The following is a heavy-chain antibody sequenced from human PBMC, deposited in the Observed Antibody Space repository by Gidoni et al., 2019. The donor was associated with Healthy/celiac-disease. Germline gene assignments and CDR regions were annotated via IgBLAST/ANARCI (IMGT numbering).Heavy chain of an antibody. Sequence: QLQLQESGPGLVKPSQTLSLNCAVSGGSTSSGGYSWSWIRQPPGKGLGWIGYIYHSGSTYYNPSLKSRVTISVDRSKNQFSLKLSSVTAADTAVYYCARGRVPWFDPWGQGTLVTVSS. CDR3: ARGRVPWFDP. CDR2: IYHSGST. J-gene: IGHJ5*02. CDR1: GGSTSSGGYS. V-gene: IGHV4-30-2*01.